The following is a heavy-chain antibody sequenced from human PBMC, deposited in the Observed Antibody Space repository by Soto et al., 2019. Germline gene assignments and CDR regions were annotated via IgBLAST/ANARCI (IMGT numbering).Heavy chain of an antibody. CDR3: AREGAAAEFVDI. Sequence: PGGSLRLXCAASGFTFSSYGIHWVRQAPGKGLEWVAGIWYDGSNKYYADSVKGRFTISRDNSKNTLYLQMNSLRAEDTAVYYCAREGAAAEFVDIWGQGTMVTVSS. D-gene: IGHD6-13*01. CDR2: IWYDGSNK. V-gene: IGHV3-33*01. CDR1: GFTFSSYG. J-gene: IGHJ3*02.